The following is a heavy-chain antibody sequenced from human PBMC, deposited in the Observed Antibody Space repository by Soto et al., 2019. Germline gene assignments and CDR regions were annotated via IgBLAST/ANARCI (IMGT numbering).Heavy chain of an antibody. V-gene: IGHV3-48*03. Sequence: EVQLVESGGGLVQTGGSLRLSCAASGFTFNTYEMNWIRQAPGKGLEWVSHISSSGSTIYYADSVKGRFTISRDNAKYSLYLHMKSLRAEDTAVYYCVREGRNNWFDPWGRGTLVTVSS. J-gene: IGHJ5*02. CDR1: GFTFNTYE. CDR3: VREGRNNWFDP. CDR2: ISSSGSTI.